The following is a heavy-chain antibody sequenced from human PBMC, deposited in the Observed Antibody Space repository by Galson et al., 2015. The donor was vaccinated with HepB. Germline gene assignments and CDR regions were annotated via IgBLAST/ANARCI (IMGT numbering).Heavy chain of an antibody. V-gene: IGHV4-59*08. CDR3: ARFKPAAGLFDF. CDR1: GGSISSYY. Sequence: SETLSLTCTVSGGSISSYYWSWIRQPPGKGLEWIGYIYYSGSTNYNPSLKSRVTISVDTSKNQFSLKLSSVTAADTAVYYCARFKPAAGLFDFWGQGTLVTVSS. D-gene: IGHD2-2*01. CDR2: IYYSGST. J-gene: IGHJ4*02.